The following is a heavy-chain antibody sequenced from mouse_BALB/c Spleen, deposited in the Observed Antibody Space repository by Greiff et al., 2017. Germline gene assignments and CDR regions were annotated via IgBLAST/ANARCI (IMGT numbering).Heavy chain of an antibody. CDR2: IDPANGNT. V-gene: IGHV14-3*02. CDR3: ARWDDGYYYFDY. Sequence: EVKLQESGAELVKPGASVKLSCTASGFNIKDTYMHWVKQRPEQGLEWIGRIDPANGNTKYDPKFQGKATITADTSSNTAYLQLSSLTSEDTAVYYCARWDDGYYYFDYWGQGTTLTVSS. CDR1: GFNIKDTY. D-gene: IGHD2-3*01. J-gene: IGHJ2*01.